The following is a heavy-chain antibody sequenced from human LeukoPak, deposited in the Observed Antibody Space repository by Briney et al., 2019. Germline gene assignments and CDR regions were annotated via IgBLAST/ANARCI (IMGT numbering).Heavy chain of an antibody. CDR3: AMTKYYDFWSGSNWFDP. Sequence: SETLSLTCTVSGGSISSYYWSWIRQPAGKGLEWIGRIYTSGSTNYNPFLKSRVTISVDTSKNQFSLKLSSVTAADTAVYYCAMTKYYDFWSGSNWFDPWGQGTLVTVSS. V-gene: IGHV4-4*07. D-gene: IGHD3-3*01. CDR1: GGSISSYY. J-gene: IGHJ5*02. CDR2: IYTSGST.